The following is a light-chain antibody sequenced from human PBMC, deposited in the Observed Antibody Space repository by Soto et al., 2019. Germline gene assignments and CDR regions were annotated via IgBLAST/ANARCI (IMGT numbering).Light chain of an antibody. CDR2: GAS. CDR3: QQYGSSPGIT. Sequence: IVLTQSPVTLSLSPGERATLSCSASQSVSSSYLAWYQQKPGQAPRLLIYGASSRAAGIPDRFSGSGSGTDFTLTISRLEPEDFAAYYCQQYGSSPGITFGQGTRLEIK. J-gene: IGKJ5*01. CDR1: QSVSSSY. V-gene: IGKV3-20*01.